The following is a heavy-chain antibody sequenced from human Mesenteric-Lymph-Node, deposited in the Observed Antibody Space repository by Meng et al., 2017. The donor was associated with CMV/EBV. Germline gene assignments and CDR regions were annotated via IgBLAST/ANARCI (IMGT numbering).Heavy chain of an antibody. D-gene: IGHD1-26*01. V-gene: IGHV4-39*07. J-gene: IGHJ4*03. CDR1: GGSISSSNYY. CDR3: VRNGGSSPGFDY. Sequence: GSLRLSCTVSGGSISSSNYYWGWIRQPPGKGLEWIASIYYSGSTYYNPSLKSRVTMSVDTSKNQFSLKLSSVTAADTAVYYCVRNGGSSPGFDYWGQGTTVTVPQ. CDR2: IYYSGST.